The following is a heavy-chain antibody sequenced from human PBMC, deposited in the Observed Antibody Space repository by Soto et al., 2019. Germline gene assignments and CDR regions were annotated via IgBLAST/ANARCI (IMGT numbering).Heavy chain of an antibody. Sequence: QVQLVESGGGLVKPGGSLRLSCAASGFTFSDYYMSWIRQAPGKGLEWVSYISSSSSYTNYADSVKGRFTISRDNAKNSLYLQMNSLRAEDTAVYYCARAYTAMDFGDYWGQGTLVTVSS. V-gene: IGHV3-11*06. CDR2: ISSSSSYT. CDR3: ARAYTAMDFGDY. CDR1: GFTFSDYY. D-gene: IGHD5-18*01. J-gene: IGHJ4*02.